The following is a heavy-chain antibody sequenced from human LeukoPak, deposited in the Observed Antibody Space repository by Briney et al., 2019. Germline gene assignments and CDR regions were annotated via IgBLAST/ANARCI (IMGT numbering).Heavy chain of an antibody. CDR2: IYYSGST. V-gene: IGHV4-59*01. J-gene: IGHJ5*02. CDR3: ARRESRGYSYFDP. Sequence: SETLSFTCTVSGGSISSYYWSWIRQPPGKGLEWIGYIYYSGSTNYNPSLKSRVTISVDTSKNQFSLKLSSVTAADTAVYYCARRESRGYSYFDPWGQGTLVTVSS. D-gene: IGHD5-18*01. CDR1: GGSISSYY.